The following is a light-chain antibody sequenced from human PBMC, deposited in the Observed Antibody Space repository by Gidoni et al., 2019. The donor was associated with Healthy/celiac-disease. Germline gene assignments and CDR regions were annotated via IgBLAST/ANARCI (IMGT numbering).Light chain of an antibody. CDR1: SGHSSDA. V-gene: IGLV4-69*01. Sequence: QLVLTQSPSASASLGASVKLTCTLSSGHSSDAIAWHQQQPEKGPRYLMKLNSDGSHSKGDGIPDRFSGSSSGAERYLTISSLQSEDEADYYCQTWGTGVFGGGTKLTVL. CDR3: QTWGTGV. CDR2: LNSDGSH. J-gene: IGLJ3*02.